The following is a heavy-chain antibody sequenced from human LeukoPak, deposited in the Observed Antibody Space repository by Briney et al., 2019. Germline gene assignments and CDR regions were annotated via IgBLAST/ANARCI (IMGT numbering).Heavy chain of an antibody. CDR3: AGRRGKGYSGYIDY. CDR2: ISGSGGST. Sequence: GGSLRLSCAASGFTFSSYAMSWVRQAPGKGLEWVSAISGSGGSTYYADSVKGRFTISRDNSKNTLYLQMNSLRAEDTAVYHCAGRRGKGYSGYIDYWGQGTLVTVSS. D-gene: IGHD5-12*01. J-gene: IGHJ4*02. CDR1: GFTFSSYA. V-gene: IGHV3-23*01.